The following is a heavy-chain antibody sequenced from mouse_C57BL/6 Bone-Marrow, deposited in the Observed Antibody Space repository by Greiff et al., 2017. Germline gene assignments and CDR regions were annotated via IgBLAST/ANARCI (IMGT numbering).Heavy chain of an antibody. V-gene: IGHV1-80*01. Sequence: QVQLKESGAELVKPGASVKISCKVSGYAFSTYWMNWVKQRPGKGLAWIGQIYPGDGDTNYNGKFKGKATLTADKSSSTAYMQLSSLTSEDSAVYFCARDWDYCDYWGQGTTLTVSS. CDR3: ARDWDYCDY. CDR2: IYPGDGDT. CDR1: GYAFSTYW. D-gene: IGHD4-1*01. J-gene: IGHJ2*01.